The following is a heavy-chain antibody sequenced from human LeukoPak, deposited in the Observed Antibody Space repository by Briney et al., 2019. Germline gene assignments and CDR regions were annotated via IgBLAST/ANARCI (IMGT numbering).Heavy chain of an antibody. CDR3: ARAPSSWYGWFDP. J-gene: IGHJ5*02. V-gene: IGHV1-69*13. CDR2: IIPIFGTV. Sequence: ASVKVSCKASGGTFSSYAISWVRQAPGQGLEWMGGIIPIFGTVNYAQKFQGRVTITADESTSTAYMELSSLRSEDTAVYYCARAPSSWYGWFDPWGQGTLVTVSS. D-gene: IGHD6-13*01. CDR1: GGTFSSYA.